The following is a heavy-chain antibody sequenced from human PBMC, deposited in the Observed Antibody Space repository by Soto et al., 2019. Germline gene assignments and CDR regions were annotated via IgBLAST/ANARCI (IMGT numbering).Heavy chain of an antibody. CDR2: INHRGST. D-gene: IGHD5-12*01. J-gene: IGHJ6*02. CDR3: AKNKVEMATFYHYCAMDV. CDR1: GGSFSGYY. V-gene: IGHV4-34*01. Sequence: ETLSLTCAVYGGSFSGYYWSWIRQPPGKGLEWIGEINHRGSTKYNPSLKSRVTISADTSKNQFSLKLSSVAAADTAVYYCAKNKVEMATFYHYCAMDVWGQGTTVTVSS.